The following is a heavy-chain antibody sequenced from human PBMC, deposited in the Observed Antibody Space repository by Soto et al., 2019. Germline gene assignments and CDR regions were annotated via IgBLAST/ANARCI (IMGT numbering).Heavy chain of an antibody. D-gene: IGHD6-19*01. CDR2: ISAYNGNT. CDR1: GYTFTSYG. CDR3: AAYLKGFMAVAGRFDR. J-gene: IGHJ4*02. V-gene: IGHV1-18*01. Sequence: ASVKVSWKASGYTFTSYGISWVRQAPGQGLEWMGWISAYNGNTNYAQKLQGRVTMTTDTSTDTAYMEMRSLRSEDTAVYFCAAYLKGFMAVAGRFDRWAQGNPVTVSS.